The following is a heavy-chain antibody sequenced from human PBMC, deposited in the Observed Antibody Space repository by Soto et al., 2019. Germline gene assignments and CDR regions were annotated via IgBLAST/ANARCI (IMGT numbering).Heavy chain of an antibody. CDR2: ISNDGSYK. CDR3: AKDHYYDFWSGIDY. V-gene: IGHV3-30*18. Sequence: GGSLRLSCAVSGFNFSIFGMHWVRQAPGKGLEWVAVISNDGSYKYYAESVKGRFTISRDNSKNTQYLQMDSLRAEDTAIYFCAKDHYYDFWSGIDYWGQGTLVTVSS. CDR1: GFNFSIFG. D-gene: IGHD3-3*01. J-gene: IGHJ4*02.